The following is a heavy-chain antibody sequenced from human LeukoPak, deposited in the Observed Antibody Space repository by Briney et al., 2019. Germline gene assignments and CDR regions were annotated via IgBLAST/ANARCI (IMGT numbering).Heavy chain of an antibody. D-gene: IGHD3-10*01. CDR1: GFTFSSYW. CDR2: IKQDGSEK. Sequence: GGSLRLSCAASGFTFSSYWMSWVRQAPGKGLEWVANIKQDGSEKYYVDSVKGRFTISRDNAKNSLYLQMNSLRAEDTAVYYCARVETRTYYYGSGSPTPLYYFDYWGQGTLVTVSS. V-gene: IGHV3-7*01. CDR3: ARVETRTYYYGSGSPTPLYYFDY. J-gene: IGHJ4*02.